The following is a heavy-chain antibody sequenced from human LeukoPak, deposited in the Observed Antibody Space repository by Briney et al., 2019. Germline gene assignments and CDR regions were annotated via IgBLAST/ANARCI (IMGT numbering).Heavy chain of an antibody. Sequence: SETLSLTCTVSGASTSDYYWSWIRQPAGKGLQYIGRLYTSGITNYNPSLKSRVTISMDKSKNQFSLKLKSVTAADTAVYYCASYDHGDYVGWFDPWGQGTLVTVSS. CDR3: ASYDHGDYVGWFDP. CDR1: GASTSDYY. CDR2: LYTSGIT. D-gene: IGHD4-17*01. V-gene: IGHV4-4*07. J-gene: IGHJ5*02.